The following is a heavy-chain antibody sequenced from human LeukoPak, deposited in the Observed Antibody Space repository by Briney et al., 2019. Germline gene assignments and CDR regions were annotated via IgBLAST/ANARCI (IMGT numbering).Heavy chain of an antibody. V-gene: IGHV3-30*18. D-gene: IGHD4-17*01. CDR2: LSYDGSNK. CDR1: GFTFSSYG. CDR3: AKDYGDY. J-gene: IGHJ4*02. Sequence: PGRSLRLSCAASGFTFSSYGMHWVRQAPGKGLEWVAVLSYDGSNKYYADSVKGRFTISRDNSKNTLYLQMNSLRAEDRAVYYCAKDYGDYWGQGTLVTVSS.